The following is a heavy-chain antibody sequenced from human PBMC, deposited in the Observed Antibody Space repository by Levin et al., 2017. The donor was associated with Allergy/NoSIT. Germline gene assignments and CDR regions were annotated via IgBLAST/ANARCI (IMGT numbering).Heavy chain of an antibody. CDR1: GFTFDDYG. J-gene: IGHJ4*02. CDR2: INWKGGRT. CDR3: ARDKGIAVAGGFDY. Sequence: LSLTCAASGFTFDDYGMNWVRQAPGKGLGWVSGINWKGGRTGYADSVKGRFTISRDNANNSLYLPMNSLRAEDTALYYCARDKGIAVAGGFDYWGQGTLVTVSS. D-gene: IGHD6-19*01. V-gene: IGHV3-20*04.